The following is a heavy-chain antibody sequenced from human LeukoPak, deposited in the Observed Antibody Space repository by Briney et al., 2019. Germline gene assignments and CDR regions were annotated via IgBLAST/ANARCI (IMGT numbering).Heavy chain of an antibody. CDR3: ARDLRSSSSWYEGFDY. D-gene: IGHD6-13*01. CDR1: GGSISSYY. Sequence: SETLSLTCTVSGGSISSYYWSWIRQPAGKGLKWIGRIYTSGSTNYNPSLKSRVTMSVDTSKNQFSLKLSSATAADTAVCYCARDLRSSSSWYEGFDYWGQGTLVTVSS. V-gene: IGHV4-4*07. CDR2: IYTSGST. J-gene: IGHJ4*02.